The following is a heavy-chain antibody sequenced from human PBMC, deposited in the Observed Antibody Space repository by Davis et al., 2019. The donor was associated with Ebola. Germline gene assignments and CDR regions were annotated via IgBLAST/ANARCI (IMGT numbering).Heavy chain of an antibody. Sequence: PSETLSLTCTVSGGSISSGDYYWSWIRQPPGKGLEWIGYIYYSGSTYYNPSLKSRVTISVDTSKNQFSLKLSSVTAADTAVYYCARRPFGYYDSSGYYQDAFDIWGQGTMVTVSS. CDR1: GGSISSGDYY. J-gene: IGHJ3*02. V-gene: IGHV4-30-4*01. D-gene: IGHD3-22*01. CDR3: ARRPFGYYDSSGYYQDAFDI. CDR2: IYYSGST.